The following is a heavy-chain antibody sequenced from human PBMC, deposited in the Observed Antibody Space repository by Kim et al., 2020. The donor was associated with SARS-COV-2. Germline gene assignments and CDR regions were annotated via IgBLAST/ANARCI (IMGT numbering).Heavy chain of an antibody. D-gene: IGHD6-13*01. V-gene: IGHV3-15*01. CDR3: TTQYGDSRSDYYYGMDV. J-gene: IGHJ6*02. Sequence: PVKGRFTISRDDSKTTLYLQMNSLKTEDTAVYYCTTQYGDSRSDYYYGMDVWGQGTTVTVSS.